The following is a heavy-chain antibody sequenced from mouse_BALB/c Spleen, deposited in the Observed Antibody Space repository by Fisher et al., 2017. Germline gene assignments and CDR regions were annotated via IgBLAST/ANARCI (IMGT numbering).Heavy chain of an antibody. V-gene: IGHV1-4*01. CDR3: ARNGYNAMDY. Sequence: KFKGKATLTADKSSSTAYMQLSSLTSEDSAVYYCARNGYNAMDYWGQGTSVTVSS. J-gene: IGHJ4*01.